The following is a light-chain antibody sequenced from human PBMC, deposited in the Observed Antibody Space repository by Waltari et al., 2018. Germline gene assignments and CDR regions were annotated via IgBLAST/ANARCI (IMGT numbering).Light chain of an antibody. CDR2: KAS. CDR3: QQYFSTPFT. CDR1: QSINSW. V-gene: IGKV1-5*03. J-gene: IGKJ2*01. Sequence: DIQMTQFPSTLSASVGDRLTITCRASQSINSWLACYQQKPGKAPKLLIYKASSLESGVPSRFSGSGSGTEFTLTISSLRAEDVAVYYCQQYFSTPFTFGQGTRLDIK.